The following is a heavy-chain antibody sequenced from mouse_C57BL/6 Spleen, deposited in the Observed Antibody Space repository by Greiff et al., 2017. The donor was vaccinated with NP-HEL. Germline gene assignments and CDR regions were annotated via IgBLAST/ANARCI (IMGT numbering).Heavy chain of an antibody. D-gene: IGHD1-2*01. CDR3: ARDYYGQSGAMDY. CDR2: ISSGSSTI. Sequence: EVKVEESGGGLVKPGGSLKLSCAASGFTFSDYGMHWVRQAPEKGLEWVAYISSGSSTIYYADTVKGRFTISRDNAKNTLFLQMTSLRSEDTAMYYCARDYYGQSGAMDYWGQGTSVTVSS. CDR1: GFTFSDYG. V-gene: IGHV5-17*01. J-gene: IGHJ4*01.